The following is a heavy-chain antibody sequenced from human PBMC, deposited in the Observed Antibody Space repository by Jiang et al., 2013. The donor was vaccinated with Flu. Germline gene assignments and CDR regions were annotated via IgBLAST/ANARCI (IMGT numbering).Heavy chain of an antibody. Sequence: GYTFTSYYMHWVRQAPGQGLEWMGIINPSGGSTSYAQKFQGRVTMTRDTSTSTVYMELSSLRSEDTAVYYCARETVGGYYDSSGYYYVNWFDPWGQGTLVTVSS. CDR1: GYTFTSYY. CDR2: INPSGGST. CDR3: ARETVGGYYDSSGYYYVNWFDP. J-gene: IGHJ5*02. V-gene: IGHV1-46*01. D-gene: IGHD3-22*01.